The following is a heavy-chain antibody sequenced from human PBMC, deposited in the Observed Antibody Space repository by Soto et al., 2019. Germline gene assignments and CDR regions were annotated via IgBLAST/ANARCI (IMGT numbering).Heavy chain of an antibody. CDR1: GFTFNAHA. CDR3: ARDGAGTYGLWSSFPFDY. J-gene: IGHJ4*02. Sequence: GGSLRLSCAASGFTFNAHAMRWVRQAPGEGLVWVAIISFDGQNTYYADSVKGRFTISRDNLNNTLFLQMTSLRPDDTSMYYCARDGAGTYGLWSSFPFDYWGQGALVTVSS. D-gene: IGHD3-3*01. V-gene: IGHV3-30*01. CDR2: ISFDGQNT.